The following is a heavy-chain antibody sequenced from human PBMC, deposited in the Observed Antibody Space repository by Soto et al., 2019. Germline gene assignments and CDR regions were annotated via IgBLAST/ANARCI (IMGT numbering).Heavy chain of an antibody. CDR3: ARDMLGCSSTSCYPAYFDY. V-gene: IGHV4-4*07. D-gene: IGHD2-2*01. J-gene: IGHJ4*02. CDR1: GGSISSYY. Sequence: SETLSLTCTVSGGSISSYYWSWIRQPAGKGLEWIGRIYTSGSTNYNPSLRSRVTMSVDTSKNQFSLKLSSVTAADTAVYYCARDMLGCSSTSCYPAYFDYWGQGTLVTVSS. CDR2: IYTSGST.